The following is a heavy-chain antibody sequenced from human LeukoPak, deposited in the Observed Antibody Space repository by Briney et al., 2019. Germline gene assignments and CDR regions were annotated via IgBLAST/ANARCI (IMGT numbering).Heavy chain of an antibody. Sequence: GGSLRLSCAASGFTFSSYWMSWVRQAPGKELEWVANIKQDGSEKYYVDSVKGRFTISRDNAKNSLYLQMNSLRAEDTAVYYCARASFIAARPYDPWGQGTLVTVSS. CDR1: GFTFSSYW. CDR2: IKQDGSEK. D-gene: IGHD6-6*01. J-gene: IGHJ5*02. CDR3: ARASFIAARPYDP. V-gene: IGHV3-7*01.